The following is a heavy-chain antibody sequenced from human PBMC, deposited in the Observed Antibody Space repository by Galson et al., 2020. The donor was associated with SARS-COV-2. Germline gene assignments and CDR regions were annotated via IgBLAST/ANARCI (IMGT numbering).Heavy chain of an antibody. CDR1: GYGFTSYA. CDR2: INTGDGDT. D-gene: IGHD1-7*01. V-gene: IGHV1-3*04. Sequence: ASVKVSCKASGYGFTSYAMHWVRQAPGERLEWMGWINTGDGDTKYSQKFRDRVTITRDTSASTAYMELRGLRSDDTAVYYCSRADNWNSYYFDSWGQGTLVTVSS. CDR3: SRADNWNSYYFDS. J-gene: IGHJ4*02.